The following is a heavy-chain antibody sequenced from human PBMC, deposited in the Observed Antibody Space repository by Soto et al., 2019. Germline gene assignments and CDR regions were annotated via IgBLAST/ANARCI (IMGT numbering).Heavy chain of an antibody. V-gene: IGHV1-69*13. Sequence: SVKGSCKASGGTFSSYAISWVRQAPGQGLEWMGGIIPIFGTANYAQKFQGRVTITADESTSTAYMELSSLRSEDTAVYYCASGPAIEAPDYWGQGTLVTVSS. CDR3: ASGPAIEAPDY. CDR2: IIPIFGTA. CDR1: GGTFSSYA. J-gene: IGHJ4*02.